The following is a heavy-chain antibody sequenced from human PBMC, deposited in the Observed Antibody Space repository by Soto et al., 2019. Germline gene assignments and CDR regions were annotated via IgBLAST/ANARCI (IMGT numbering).Heavy chain of an antibody. Sequence: QVQLQESGPGLVKPSQTLSLTCTVSGGSISSGDYYWSWIRQPPGKGLEWIGYIYYSGSTYYNPSLKSRVTISVDTSKNQFSLKLSSVTAADTAVYYCARDLRYCISTSCYGGYWFDPWGQGTLVTVSS. J-gene: IGHJ5*02. CDR2: IYYSGST. CDR3: ARDLRYCISTSCYGGYWFDP. CDR1: GGSISSGDYY. V-gene: IGHV4-30-4*01. D-gene: IGHD2-2*01.